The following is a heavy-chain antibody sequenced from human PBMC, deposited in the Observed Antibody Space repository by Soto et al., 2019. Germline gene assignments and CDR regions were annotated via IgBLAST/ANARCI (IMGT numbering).Heavy chain of an antibody. Sequence: SETLSLTCTVSGGSISSYYWSWIRQPAGKGLEWIGRIYTSGSTNYNPSLKSRVTMSVDTSKNQFSLKLSSVTAADTAVYCCAREIYYDFWSGYYPMDVWGQGTTVTVSS. CDR1: GGSISSYY. J-gene: IGHJ6*02. V-gene: IGHV4-4*07. CDR3: AREIYYDFWSGYYPMDV. CDR2: IYTSGST. D-gene: IGHD3-3*01.